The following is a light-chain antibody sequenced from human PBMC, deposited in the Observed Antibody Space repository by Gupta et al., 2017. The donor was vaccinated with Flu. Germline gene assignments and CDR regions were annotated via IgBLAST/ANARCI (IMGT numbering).Light chain of an antibody. J-gene: IGKJ1*01. CDR1: QFVSSTY. Sequence: EIVLTQSPVTLSLSPGERATLSCRASQFVSSTYLAWYQQKPGQAPRLLIYGASNRATGNPDRFAGSGSGTDFTLDISRLEPEDSAVYYCHQFGRSPWTFGQGTNVEVK. CDR2: GAS. V-gene: IGKV3-20*01. CDR3: HQFGRSPWT.